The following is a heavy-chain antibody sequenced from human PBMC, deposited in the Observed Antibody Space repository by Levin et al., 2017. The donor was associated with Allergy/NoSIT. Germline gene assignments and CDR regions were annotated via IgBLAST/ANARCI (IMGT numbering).Heavy chain of an antibody. CDR3: ARGTWHFDY. V-gene: IGHV4-59*08. J-gene: IGHJ4*02. CDR2: IYYSGST. D-gene: IGHD3/OR15-3a*01. CDR1: GGSMSRYY. Sequence: PGGSLRLSCTVSGGSMSRYYWSWIRQPPGKGLEWIGYIYYSGSTTYNPSLRSRLTISVDMSKNQFSLKLISVTAADTAVYYCARGTWHFDYWGQGTLVTVSS.